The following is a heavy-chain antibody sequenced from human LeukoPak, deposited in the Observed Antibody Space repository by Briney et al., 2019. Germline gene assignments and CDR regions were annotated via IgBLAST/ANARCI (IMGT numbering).Heavy chain of an antibody. CDR2: IIPIFGTA. V-gene: IGHV1-69*06. CDR3: ARDTVHRDFYDTPFDS. D-gene: IGHD3-22*01. J-gene: IGHJ4*02. Sequence: ASVKVSCKASGGTFSSYAISWVRQAPGQGLEWMGGIIPIFGTANYAQKFQGRVTITADKSTSTAYMELSSLRSEDTAVYYCARDTVHRDFYDTPFDSWGQGTLVTVSS. CDR1: GGTFSSYA.